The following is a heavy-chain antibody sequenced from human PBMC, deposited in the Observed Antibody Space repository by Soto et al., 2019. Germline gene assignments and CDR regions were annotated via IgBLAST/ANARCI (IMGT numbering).Heavy chain of an antibody. V-gene: IGHV3-21*06. D-gene: IGHD3-22*01. Sequence: PGGSLRLSCAASGFTFSYYALHWVRRAPGKGLEWVSSISGIRDYIRYADSVKGRFTISRDNAKTSLYLQMDSLTAEDTAVYYCAREGVHNYNEYYFDYWGQGTLVTVLL. CDR1: GFTFSYYA. CDR3: AREGVHNYNEYYFDY. CDR2: ISGIRDYI. J-gene: IGHJ4*02.